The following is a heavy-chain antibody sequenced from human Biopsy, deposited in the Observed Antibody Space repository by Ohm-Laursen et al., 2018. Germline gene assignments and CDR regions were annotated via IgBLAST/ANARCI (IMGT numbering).Heavy chain of an antibody. CDR3: AKDRYNYTPIGGFSMDV. Sequence: SLRLSCAASGFTFNNYGMQWVRQAPGKGLEWVAFIFYDGSNTYYADSVKGRFTISRDNSRDTLYLQMSSLRAEDTAVYYCAKDRYNYTPIGGFSMDVWDQGTSVTVSS. CDR1: GFTFNNYG. V-gene: IGHV3-30*18. D-gene: IGHD5-18*01. J-gene: IGHJ6*02. CDR2: IFYDGSNT.